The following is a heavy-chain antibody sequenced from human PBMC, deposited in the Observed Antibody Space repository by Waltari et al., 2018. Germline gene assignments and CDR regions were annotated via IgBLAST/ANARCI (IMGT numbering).Heavy chain of an antibody. D-gene: IGHD1-7*01. J-gene: IGHJ4*02. V-gene: IGHV3-64*01. CDR1: GFTFSSYA. CDR3: ARVGGWNYDY. Sequence: EVQLVESGGGLVQPGGSLRLACAASGFTFSSYAMHWVRQAPGKGLEYVSAISSNGGSTYYANSVKGRFTISRDNSKNTLYLQMGSLRAEDMAVYYCARVGGWNYDYWGQGTLVTVSS. CDR2: ISSNGGST.